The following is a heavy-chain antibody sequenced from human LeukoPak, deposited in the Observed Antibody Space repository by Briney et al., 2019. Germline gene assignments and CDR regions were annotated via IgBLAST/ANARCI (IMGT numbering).Heavy chain of an antibody. CDR1: GGSISSYY. Sequence: KPSETLSLTCTVPGGSISSYYWSWIRQPPGKGLEWIGYIYDSGSTQYNPSLKTRVTISLDTSENQFSLKLSSVTAADTAVYYCASASGISGSFYFDYWGQGTLVTVSS. J-gene: IGHJ4*02. CDR3: ASASGISGSFYFDY. CDR2: IYDSGST. V-gene: IGHV4-59*01.